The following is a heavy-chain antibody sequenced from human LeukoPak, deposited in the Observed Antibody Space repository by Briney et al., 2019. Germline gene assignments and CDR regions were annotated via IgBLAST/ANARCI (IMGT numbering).Heavy chain of an antibody. D-gene: IGHD3-9*01. CDR2: ISSSSSYI. CDR1: GFTFSSYS. Sequence: GGSLRLSCAASGFTFSSYSMTWVRQAPGKGLEWVSSISSSSSYIYYADSVKGRFTISRDNAKNSLYLQMNSLRAEDTAVYYCARVVGEPTYYDILTGYYSSYFDYWGQGTLVTVSS. CDR3: ARVVGEPTYYDILTGYYSSYFDY. J-gene: IGHJ4*02. V-gene: IGHV3-21*01.